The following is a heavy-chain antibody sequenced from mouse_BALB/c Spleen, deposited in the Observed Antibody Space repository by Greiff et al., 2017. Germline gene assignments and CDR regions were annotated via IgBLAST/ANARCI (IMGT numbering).Heavy chain of an antibody. CDR3: ARDGYPYAMDY. CDR1: GFSLTSYG. D-gene: IGHD2-2*01. CDR2: IWAGGST. J-gene: IGHJ4*01. V-gene: IGHV2-9*02. Sequence: VMLVESGPGLVAPSQSLSITCTVSGFSLTSYGVHWVRQPPGKGLEWLGVIWAGGSTNYNSALMSRLSISKDNSKSQVFLKMNSLQTDDTAMYYCARDGYPYAMDYWGQGTSVTVSS.